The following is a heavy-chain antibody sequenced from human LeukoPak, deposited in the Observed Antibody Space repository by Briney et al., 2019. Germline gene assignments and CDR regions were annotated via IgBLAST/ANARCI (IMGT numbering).Heavy chain of an antibody. Sequence: SETLSLTCTVSGGSISSYYWSWIRQPPGKGLEWVGYIYASGATNYNASLKSRVTISVDTSKNQFSLKLSSVTAADTAVYYCARPQYSGNYFAFDIWGQGTKVTVSS. J-gene: IGHJ3*02. CDR2: IYASGAT. CDR1: GGSISSYY. D-gene: IGHD1-26*01. V-gene: IGHV4-4*09. CDR3: ARPQYSGNYFAFDI.